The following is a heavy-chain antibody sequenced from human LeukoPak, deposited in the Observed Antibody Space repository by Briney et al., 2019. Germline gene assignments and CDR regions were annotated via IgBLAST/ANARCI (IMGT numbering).Heavy chain of an antibody. Sequence: SETLSLTCTVSGGSISSYYWSWIRQPPGKGLEWIGYIYYSGSTNYNPSLKSRVTISVDTSKNQFSLKLSSVTAADTAVYYCARWDYSSGYYRLGYWVQGTLVTVSS. J-gene: IGHJ4*02. CDR1: GGSISSYY. D-gene: IGHD3-22*01. V-gene: IGHV4-59*01. CDR3: ARWDYSSGYYRLGY. CDR2: IYYSGST.